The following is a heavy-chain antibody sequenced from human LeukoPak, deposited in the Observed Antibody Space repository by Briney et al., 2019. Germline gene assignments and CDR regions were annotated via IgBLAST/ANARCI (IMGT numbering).Heavy chain of an antibody. V-gene: IGHV3-11*01. D-gene: IGHD5-12*01. J-gene: IGHJ5*02. CDR1: GFTFNDYH. Sequence: GGSLRLSCAASGFTFNDYHMNWIRQAPGKGLEWLSYINIGGTNTHYAGSVKGRFTISRDNAKKSLYLEMNNLRAEDTAVYYCATGGAGFDTWGQGVLVTVSS. CDR3: ATGGAGFDT. CDR2: INIGGTNT.